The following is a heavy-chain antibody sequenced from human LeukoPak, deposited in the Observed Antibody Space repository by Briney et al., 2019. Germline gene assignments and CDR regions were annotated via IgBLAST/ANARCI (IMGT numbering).Heavy chain of an antibody. D-gene: IGHD6-19*01. J-gene: IGHJ3*02. Sequence: GESLRLSCVASGFAFSNNAMSWVRQAPGKGLEWVSYITSSSSTIYYADSVKGRFTISRDNAKNSLYLQMNSLRAEDTAVYYCAEGWYLSAFDIWGQGTMVTVSS. V-gene: IGHV3-48*04. CDR3: AEGWYLSAFDI. CDR1: GFAFSNNA. CDR2: ITSSSSTI.